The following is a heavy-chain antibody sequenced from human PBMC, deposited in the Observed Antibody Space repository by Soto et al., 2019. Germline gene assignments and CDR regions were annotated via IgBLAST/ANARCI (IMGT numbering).Heavy chain of an antibody. D-gene: IGHD3-10*02. CDR1: SGSISSSNW. CDR3: ATGNVGDQDAFDI. V-gene: IGHV4-4*02. J-gene: IGHJ3*02. CDR2: IYHSGST. Sequence: QVQLQESGPGLVKPSGTLSLTCAVSSGSISSSNWWSWVRQPPGKGLEWIVEIYHSGSTNYNPSLMSRVTISVDKSKNQSSLKLSSVTAADTAVYYCATGNVGDQDAFDIWGQGTMVTVSS.